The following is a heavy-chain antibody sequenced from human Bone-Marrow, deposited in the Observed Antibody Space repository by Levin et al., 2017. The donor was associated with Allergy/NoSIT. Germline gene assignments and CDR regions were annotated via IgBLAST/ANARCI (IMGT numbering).Heavy chain of an antibody. Sequence: GSLRLSCAVYGGSFSGYYWSWIRQPPGKGLEWIGEINHSGSTNYNPSLKSRVTISVDTSKNQFSLKLSSVTAADTAVYYCARKNRFTDSSSWNYYYYYMDVWGKGTTVTVSS. J-gene: IGHJ6*03. D-gene: IGHD6-13*01. CDR2: INHSGST. V-gene: IGHV4-34*01. CDR3: ARKNRFTDSSSWNYYYYYMDV. CDR1: GGSFSGYY.